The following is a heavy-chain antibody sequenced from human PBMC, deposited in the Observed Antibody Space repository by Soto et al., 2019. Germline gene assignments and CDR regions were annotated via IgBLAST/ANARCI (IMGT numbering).Heavy chain of an antibody. D-gene: IGHD1-1*01. CDR2: IWSDGNNR. Sequence: QVQLVESGGGVVQPGRSLRLSCAAPGFMFSNHGMHWVRQAPGKGLEWVAVIWSDGNNRYYADSVKGRFTISRDNSKNTVYLQMSSLRVEDTTVYYCVRGDNWNDEASDYWGQGTLVTVSS. J-gene: IGHJ4*02. CDR3: VRGDNWNDEASDY. V-gene: IGHV3-33*01. CDR1: GFMFSNHG.